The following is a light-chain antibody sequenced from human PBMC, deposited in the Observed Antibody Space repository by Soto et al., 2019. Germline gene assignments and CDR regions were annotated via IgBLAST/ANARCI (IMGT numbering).Light chain of an antibody. V-gene: IGLV1-40*01. CDR3: QSYDSSLSGSEV. Sequence: QSVLTQPPSVSGAPGQRVTISCTGSSSNIGAGYDVHWYQQLPGTAPKLLIYAHTNRPSGVPDRFSGSKSGTSASLATTGLLAEDEADYYCQSYDSSLSGSEVFGGGTKVTVL. CDR1: SSNIGAGYD. CDR2: AHT. J-gene: IGLJ2*01.